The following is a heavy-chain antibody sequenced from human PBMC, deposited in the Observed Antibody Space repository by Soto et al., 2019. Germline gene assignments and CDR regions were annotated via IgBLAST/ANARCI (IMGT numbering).Heavy chain of an antibody. CDR3: ARGDRGAFDL. CDR2: LHRDGRST. V-gene: IGHV3-74*01. J-gene: IGHJ3*01. CDR1: GFTFSYYW. D-gene: IGHD1-26*01. Sequence: EVQLLESGGGLVQPGESLRLSCAASGFTFSYYWMHWVRQAPGMGLVWVPRLHRDGRSTTYADSVKGRFTISSDNARNTLYRQRNSLRAEDTAVYYCARGDRGAFDLWGQGTVLTFSS.